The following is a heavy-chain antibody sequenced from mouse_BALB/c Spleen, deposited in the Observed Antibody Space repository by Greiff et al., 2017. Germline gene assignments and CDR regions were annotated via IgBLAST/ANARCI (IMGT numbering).Heavy chain of an antibody. CDR2: ISSGGSYT. Sequence: EVKLVESGGDLVKPGGSLKLSCAASGFTFSSYGMSWVRQTPDKRLEWVATISSGGSYTYYPDTVKGRFTISRDNAKNTLYLQMSSLKSEDTAMYYCARRGDGYAPYAMDYWGQGTSVTVSS. D-gene: IGHD2-2*01. J-gene: IGHJ4*01. CDR3: ARRGDGYAPYAMDY. CDR1: GFTFSSYG. V-gene: IGHV5-6*02.